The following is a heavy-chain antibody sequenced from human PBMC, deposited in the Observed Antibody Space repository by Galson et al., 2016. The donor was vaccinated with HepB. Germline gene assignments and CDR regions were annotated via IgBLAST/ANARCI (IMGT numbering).Heavy chain of an antibody. CDR3: AKEGSMMITVGLECFDW. J-gene: IGHJ4*02. CDR2: ISSGGGRT. CDR1: GFGFSNFG. D-gene: IGHD3-16*01. V-gene: IGHV3-23*01. Sequence: SLRLSCAASGFGFSNFGMNWVRQAPGKGLEWVSGISSGGGRTFYADSVKGRFNISRDNSKNTLYLELNSLRTEDTAVYYCAKEGSMMITVGLECFDWWGQGTLVTVSS.